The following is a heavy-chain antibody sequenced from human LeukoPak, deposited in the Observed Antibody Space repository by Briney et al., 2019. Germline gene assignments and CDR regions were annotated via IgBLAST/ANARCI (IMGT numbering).Heavy chain of an antibody. V-gene: IGHV3-30*18. CDR3: AKDRTPHQYDFWSGSN. CDR1: GFTFSYYG. J-gene: IGHJ4*02. D-gene: IGHD3-3*01. CDR2: ISYDGYNE. Sequence: GGSLRLSCAASGFTFSYYGMHWVRQAPGKGLEWVAVISYDGYNEYYADSVKGRFIISRDNSKNTLYLQMNSLRAEDTAVYYCAKDRTPHQYDFWSGSNWGQGTLVTVSS.